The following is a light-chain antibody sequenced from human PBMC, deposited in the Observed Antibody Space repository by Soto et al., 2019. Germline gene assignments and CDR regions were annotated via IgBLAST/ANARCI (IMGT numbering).Light chain of an antibody. J-gene: IGKJ1*01. Sequence: EIVLTQSPGTLSLSPGERATLSCRASQSVSSIFLAWYQHKPGQAPRLLIYGASTRATGIPDRFSGSGAGTDFILTISRLEPEDFAVYYCQLYGSSPRTFGHGTRVEIK. CDR3: QLYGSSPRT. CDR2: GAS. CDR1: QSVSSIF. V-gene: IGKV3-20*01.